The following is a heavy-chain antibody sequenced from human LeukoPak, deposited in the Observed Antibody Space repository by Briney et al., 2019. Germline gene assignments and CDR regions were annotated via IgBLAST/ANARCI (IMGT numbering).Heavy chain of an antibody. CDR1: GFTFSSYW. CDR2: IKQDGSEK. Sequence: GGSLRLSCAASGFTFSSYWMSWVRQAPGKGLEWVANIKQDGSEKYYVDSVKGRLTISRDNAKNSLYLQMNSLRAEDTAVYYCAKTAAAGPYYFDYWGQGTLVTVSS. D-gene: IGHD6-13*01. V-gene: IGHV3-7*03. J-gene: IGHJ4*02. CDR3: AKTAAAGPYYFDY.